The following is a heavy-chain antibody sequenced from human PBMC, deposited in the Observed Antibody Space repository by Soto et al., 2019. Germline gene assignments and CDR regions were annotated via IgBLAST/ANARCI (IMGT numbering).Heavy chain of an antibody. CDR3: ANPTIFGVVITDY. Sequence: QPGGSLRLSCAASGFPFGSHAMSWVRQAPGKGLEWVSAISGSGGSTYYADSVKGRFTISRDNSKNTLYLQMNSLRAEDTAVYYCANPTIFGVVITDYWGQGTLVTVSS. J-gene: IGHJ4*02. V-gene: IGHV3-23*01. CDR1: GFPFGSHA. D-gene: IGHD3-3*01. CDR2: ISGSGGST.